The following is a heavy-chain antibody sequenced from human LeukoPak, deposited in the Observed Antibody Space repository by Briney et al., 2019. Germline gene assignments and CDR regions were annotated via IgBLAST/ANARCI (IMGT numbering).Heavy chain of an antibody. D-gene: IGHD3-10*01. CDR2: ITYDGSYK. CDR1: GFTFTTYG. J-gene: IGHJ4*02. V-gene: IGHV3-30*03. CDR3: ARDLSPVVRASPMGY. Sequence: SLRLSCAASGFTFTTYGMHWVRQSPGKGLEWVALITYDGSYKYYSDSVKGRFTISSDTSKNTLNLQMNSLRAEDTAVYYCARDLSPVVRASPMGYWGQGTLVT.